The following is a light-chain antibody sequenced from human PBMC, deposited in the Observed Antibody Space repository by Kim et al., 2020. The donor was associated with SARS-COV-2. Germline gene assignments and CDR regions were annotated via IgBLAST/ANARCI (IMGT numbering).Light chain of an antibody. CDR1: RSFFGTNI. Sequence: VTISGSGSRSFFGTNIVSWYQKFPGTAPKLLVFSDNQRPSGVPDRFSASESDTSATLALSGLRSEDEADYYCAAWDVSLSLYVFGTGTKVTVL. J-gene: IGLJ1*01. CDR3: AAWDVSLSLYV. V-gene: IGLV1-44*01. CDR2: SDN.